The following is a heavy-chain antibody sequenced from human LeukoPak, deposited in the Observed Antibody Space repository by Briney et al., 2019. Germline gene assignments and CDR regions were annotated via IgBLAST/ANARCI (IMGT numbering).Heavy chain of an antibody. Sequence: EGSLRLSCAASGFTFSSYSMNWVRQAPGKGLEWVSSISSSSSYIYYADSVKGRFTISRDNAKNSLYLQMNSLRAEDTAVYYCARFSSIAARRSWFDPWGQGTLVTVSS. CDR2: ISSSSSYI. V-gene: IGHV3-21*01. CDR3: ARFSSIAARRSWFDP. CDR1: GFTFSSYS. J-gene: IGHJ5*02. D-gene: IGHD6-6*01.